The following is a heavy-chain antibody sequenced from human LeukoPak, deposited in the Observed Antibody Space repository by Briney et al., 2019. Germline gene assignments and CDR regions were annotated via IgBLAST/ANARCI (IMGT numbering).Heavy chain of an antibody. Sequence: GGSLRLSCIASGFSFSTYAMSWVRQAPGKGLEWVAVISYDGSNKYYADSVKGRFTISRDNSKNTLYLQMNSLRAEDTAVYYCARAWSGAARSWAFDIWGQGTMVTVSS. D-gene: IGHD6-6*01. CDR3: ARAWSGAARSWAFDI. CDR2: ISYDGSNK. J-gene: IGHJ3*02. CDR1: GFSFSTYA. V-gene: IGHV3-30-3*01.